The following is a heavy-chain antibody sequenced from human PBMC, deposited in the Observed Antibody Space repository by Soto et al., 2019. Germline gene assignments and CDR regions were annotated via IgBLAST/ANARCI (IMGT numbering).Heavy chain of an antibody. Sequence: QVQLQQWGAGLLKPSETLSLTCAVSGGSFSGDYWCWIRQRPGKGLDWMGDGNQSGSTNYNPSLKSRGTISVDTAKNPFSLKLSSVTAADTAVYYCARCPLSGGYSVDYWGQGTLVAVSS. J-gene: IGHJ4*02. CDR2: GNQSGST. CDR3: ARCPLSGGYSVDY. V-gene: IGHV4-34*01. D-gene: IGHD1-26*01. CDR1: GGSFSGDY.